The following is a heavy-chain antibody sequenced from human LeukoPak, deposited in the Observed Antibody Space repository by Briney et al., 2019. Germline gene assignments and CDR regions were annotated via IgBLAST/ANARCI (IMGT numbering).Heavy chain of an antibody. CDR2: ISGSGTNT. J-gene: IGHJ4*02. D-gene: IGHD6-13*01. CDR3: AKGSVPIISSSYFDY. V-gene: IGHV3-23*01. CDR1: GFTFSSYA. Sequence: PGGSLRLSCAASGFTFSSYAMSWVRQAPGKGLEWVSAISGSGTNTYYADSVKGRFTISRDNSKNTLFLQMHSLRAEDTAVYYCAKGSVPIISSSYFDYWGQGTLVTVSS.